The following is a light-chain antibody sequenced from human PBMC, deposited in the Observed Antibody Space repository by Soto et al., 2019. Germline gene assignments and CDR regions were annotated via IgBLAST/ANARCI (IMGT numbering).Light chain of an antibody. CDR3: QSYDNSLSGAGV. J-gene: IGLJ3*02. CDR1: RSNLGAGYD. V-gene: IGLV1-40*01. CDR2: ANN. Sequence: QSVLTQPPSVSGAPGRGITISCTGTRSNLGAGYDVHWYQQLPGAAPKLLIYANNKRPSGVLDRFSGSKSGTSASLAITGLQAEDEADYYCQSYDNSLSGAGVFGGGTKVTVL.